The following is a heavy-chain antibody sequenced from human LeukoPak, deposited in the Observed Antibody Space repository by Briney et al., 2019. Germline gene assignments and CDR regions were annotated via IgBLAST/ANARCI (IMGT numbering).Heavy chain of an antibody. CDR2: ISGSGGST. J-gene: IGHJ6*03. V-gene: IGHV3-23*01. CDR3: AKDPGSYYYYYYMDV. Sequence: GGSLRLSCAASGFAFSTYSMTWVRQAPGKGLEWVSGISGSGGSTYYADSVEGRFTISRDNSKNTLYLQMNSLRAEDTAVYYCAKDPGSYYYYYYMDVWGKGTTVTVSS. CDR1: GFAFSTYS.